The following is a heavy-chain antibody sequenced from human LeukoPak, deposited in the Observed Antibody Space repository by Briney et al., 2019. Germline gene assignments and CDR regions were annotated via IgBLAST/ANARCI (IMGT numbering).Heavy chain of an antibody. CDR3: ARRDRGGYYGMDV. CDR2: IYYSGST. D-gene: IGHD3-16*01. J-gene: IGHJ6*02. CDR1: GGSISSGDYY. V-gene: IGHV4-30-4*01. Sequence: SQTLSLTCTVSGGSISSGDYYWSWIRQPPGKGLEWIGYIYYSGSTYYNPSLKSRVTISVDTSKNQFSLKLSSVTATDTAVYYCARRDRGGYYGMDVWGQGTTVTVSS.